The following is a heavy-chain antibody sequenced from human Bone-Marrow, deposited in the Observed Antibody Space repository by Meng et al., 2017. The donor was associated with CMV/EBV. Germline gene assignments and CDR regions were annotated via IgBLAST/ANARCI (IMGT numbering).Heavy chain of an antibody. V-gene: IGHV1-8*01. Sequence: SVTVSCKASGYTFTSYDINWVRQATGQGLEWMGWMNPNSGNTGYAQKFQGRVTMTRNTSISTAYMELSSLRAEDTAVYYCTAMVRSDWFDPWGQGTLVTVSS. CDR1: GYTFTSYD. J-gene: IGHJ5*02. CDR3: TAMVRSDWFDP. CDR2: MNPNSGNT. D-gene: IGHD5-18*01.